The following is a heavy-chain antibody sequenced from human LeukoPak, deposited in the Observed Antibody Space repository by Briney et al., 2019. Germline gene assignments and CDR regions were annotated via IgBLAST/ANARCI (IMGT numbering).Heavy chain of an antibody. J-gene: IGHJ6*03. D-gene: IGHD1-26*01. CDR1: GFTFDDYA. V-gene: IGHV3-43D*03. CDR2: ISWDGGST. CDR3: AKDGGSYYSYMDV. Sequence: RSGGSLRLSCAASGFTFDDYAMHWVRQAPGKGLEWVSLISWDGGSTYYADSVKGRFTISRDDRKNSLYLQMNSLRGEDTALYYCAKDGGSYYSYMDVWGKGTTVTVSS.